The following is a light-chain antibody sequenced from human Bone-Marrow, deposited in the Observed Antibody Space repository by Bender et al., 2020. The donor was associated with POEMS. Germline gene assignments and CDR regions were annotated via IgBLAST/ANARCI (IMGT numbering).Light chain of an antibody. CDR1: SSDVGGYDY. V-gene: IGLV2-11*01. J-gene: IGLJ3*02. CDR2: EVT. Sequence: QSALTQPRSVSGSPGQSLTISCTGTSSDVGGYDYVSCYQQHPGKAPKLIIYEVTRRPSGVPDRFSGSKSGNTASLTISGLQADDEADYYCCSFAGTDTLVFGGGTKLTVL. CDR3: CSFAGTDTLV.